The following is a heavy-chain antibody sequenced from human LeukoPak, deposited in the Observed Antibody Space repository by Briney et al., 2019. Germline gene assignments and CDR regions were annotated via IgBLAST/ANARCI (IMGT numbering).Heavy chain of an antibody. CDR2: TSYDGSKK. CDR3: TRNPEMQYWFDP. CDR1: GFSLHAHF. Sequence: PGCSLTLSCAHSGFSLHAHFILWVGQTPAKGREGVAITSYDGSKKYYGDSVKGRFTISRDNSKNTLYLEVSTLRAEDTAVYYCTRNPEMQYWFDPWGQGTLVTVSS. J-gene: IGHJ5*02. V-gene: IGHV3-30-3*01.